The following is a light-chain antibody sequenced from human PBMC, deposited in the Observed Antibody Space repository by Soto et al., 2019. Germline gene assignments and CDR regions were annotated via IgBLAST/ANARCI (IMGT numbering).Light chain of an antibody. CDR3: QQYGSSPGT. CDR1: QSVSSSY. CDR2: GAS. Sequence: EIVLTQSPGTLSLSPGERATLSCRASQSVSSSYLAWYQQKPGQAPRLLIYGASSRATGIPDRFSGSGSGTDFTLTISRLEPEDFAVYYCQQYGSSPGTFVQGTK. J-gene: IGKJ1*01. V-gene: IGKV3-20*01.